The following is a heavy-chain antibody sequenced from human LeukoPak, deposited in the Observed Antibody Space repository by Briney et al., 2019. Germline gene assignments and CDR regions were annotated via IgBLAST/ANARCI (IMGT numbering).Heavy chain of an antibody. CDR1: GFTFSSYW. CDR2: IKQDGSEK. V-gene: IGHV3-7*03. CDR3: ARDRDWYSFDS. J-gene: IGHJ4*02. D-gene: IGHD6-19*01. Sequence: GGSLRLSCTASGFTFSSYWMDWARQAPGKGLEWVANIKQDGSEKYYVDSVKGRFTISRDNAKNSLYLQMNSLRAEDTAVYYCARDRDWYSFDSWGQGTLVTVSS.